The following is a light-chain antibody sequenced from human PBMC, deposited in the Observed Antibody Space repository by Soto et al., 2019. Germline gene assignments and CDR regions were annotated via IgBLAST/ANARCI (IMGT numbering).Light chain of an antibody. CDR3: CSYAVSSTYV. CDR2: DVT. CDR1: SSDVGSYNL. J-gene: IGLJ1*01. V-gene: IGLV2-23*02. Sequence: QSALTQPASVSGSLGQSITISCTGTSSDVGSYNLVSWYQQHPGKAPKLMIYDVTKRPSGVSDRFSGSRSGNTASLTISGLQAEDESDYYCCSYAVSSTYVFGSGTKLTVL.